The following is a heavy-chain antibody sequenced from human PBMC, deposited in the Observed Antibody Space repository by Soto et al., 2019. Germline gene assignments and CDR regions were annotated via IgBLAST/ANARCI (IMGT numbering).Heavy chain of an antibody. Sequence: GGSLRLSCAASGFTFSSYWMSWVRQAPGKGLEWVANIKQDGSEKYYVDSVKGRFTISRDNAKNSLYLQMNSLRAEDTDLYYCARDTRLLWFGEEAFDIWGQGPMVTVSS. CDR1: GFTFSSYW. D-gene: IGHD3-10*01. CDR3: ARDTRLLWFGEEAFDI. J-gene: IGHJ3*02. V-gene: IGHV3-7*01. CDR2: IKQDGSEK.